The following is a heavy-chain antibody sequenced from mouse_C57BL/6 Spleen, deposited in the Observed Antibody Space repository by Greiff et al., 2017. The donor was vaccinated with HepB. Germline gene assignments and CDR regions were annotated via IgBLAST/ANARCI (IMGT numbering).Heavy chain of an antibody. J-gene: IGHJ3*01. CDR2: IYWDDDK. D-gene: IGHD2-2*01. CDR1: GFSLSTSGMG. Sequence: QVQLKESGPGILQSSQTLSLTCSFSGFSLSTSGMGVSWIRQPSGKGLEWLAHIYWDDDKRYNPSLKSRLTISKDTSRNQVFLKITSVDTADTATYYCARVYYGYDWFAYWGQGTLVTVSA. V-gene: IGHV8-12*01. CDR3: ARVYYGYDWFAY.